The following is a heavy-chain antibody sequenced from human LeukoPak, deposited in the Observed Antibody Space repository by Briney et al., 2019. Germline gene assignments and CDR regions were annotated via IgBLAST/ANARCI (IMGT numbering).Heavy chain of an antibody. V-gene: IGHV3-72*01. CDR2: TRNKANSYTT. CDR3: ARPFDY. J-gene: IGHJ4*02. CDR1: GFTFSDHY. Sequence: GGSLRLSCAASGFTFSDHYMDWVRRAPGKGLEWVGRTRNKANSYTTEYAASVKGRFTISRDDSKNSLYLQMNSLKTEDTAVYYCARPFDYWGQGTLVTVSS.